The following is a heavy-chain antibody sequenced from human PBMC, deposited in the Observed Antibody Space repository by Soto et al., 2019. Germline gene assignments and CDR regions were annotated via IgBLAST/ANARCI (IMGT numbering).Heavy chain of an antibody. D-gene: IGHD3-22*01. CDR2: IYYSGRT. CDR3: DSSGYSISYYFDY. V-gene: IGHV4-59*01. Sequence: WETLSLTCTVSGGSISSYYWSWIRQPPGKGLEWIGYIYYSGRTNYKSSLKSSLKSRVTISADTSKNQFSLNLSSVTAADTAAYYYDSSGYSISYYFDYWGQGTLVTVSS. CDR1: GGSISSYY. J-gene: IGHJ4*02.